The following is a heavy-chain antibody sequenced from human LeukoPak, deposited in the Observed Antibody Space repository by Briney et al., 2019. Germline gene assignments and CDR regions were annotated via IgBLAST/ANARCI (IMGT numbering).Heavy chain of an antibody. V-gene: IGHV3-20*04. CDR3: ARMITFGGVIPYYFDY. CDR2: INWYGGST. Sequence: GGSLRLSCAASGFTFDDYGMSWVRQAPGKGLEWVSGINWYGGSTGYADSVKGRFTISRDNDKNSLYLQMNSLRAEDTALYYCARMITFGGVIPYYFDYWGQGTLVTVSS. D-gene: IGHD3-16*02. CDR1: GFTFDDYG. J-gene: IGHJ4*02.